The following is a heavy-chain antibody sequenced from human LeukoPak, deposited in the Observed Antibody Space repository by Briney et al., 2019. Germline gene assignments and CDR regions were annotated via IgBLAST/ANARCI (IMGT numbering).Heavy chain of an antibody. V-gene: IGHV3-30*18. J-gene: IGHJ6*02. CDR2: ISYDGSNK. CDR3: AKDRRIAVAGHYYYGMDV. Sequence: GRSLRLSCAASGFTFSSYGMHWVRQAPGKGLEWVAVISYDGSNKYYADSVKGRFTISRDNSKNTLYLQMNSLRAGDTAVYYCAKDRRIAVAGHYYYGMDVWGQGTTVTVSS. CDR1: GFTFSSYG. D-gene: IGHD6-19*01.